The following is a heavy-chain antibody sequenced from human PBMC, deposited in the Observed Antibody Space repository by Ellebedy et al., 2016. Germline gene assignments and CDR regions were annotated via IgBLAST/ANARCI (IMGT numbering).Heavy chain of an antibody. J-gene: IGHJ2*01. CDR3: ARGRIAVAGTIWYFDL. Sequence: SVKVSCXASGYTFTGYYMHWVRQAPGQGLEWMGGIIPIFGTANYAQKFQGRVTITADESTSTAYMELSSLRSEDTAVYYCARGRIAVAGTIWYFDLWGRGTLVTVSS. CDR1: GYTFTGYY. D-gene: IGHD6-19*01. V-gene: IGHV1-69*13. CDR2: IIPIFGTA.